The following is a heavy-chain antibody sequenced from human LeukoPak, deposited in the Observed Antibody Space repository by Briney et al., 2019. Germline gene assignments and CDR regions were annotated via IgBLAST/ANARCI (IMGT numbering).Heavy chain of an antibody. CDR2: IYYSGST. J-gene: IGHJ6*03. CDR3: ERTRPSGLRFFLGYYYMDV. D-gene: IGHD3-3*01. CDR1: GGSISSSSYY. Sequence: SETLSLTCTVSGGSISSSSYYWGWIRQPPGKGLEWIGSIYYSGSTYYNPSLKSRVTISVDTSKNQFSLKLSSVTAADTAVYYCERTRPSGLRFFLGYYYMDVWGKGTTVTVSS. V-gene: IGHV4-39*01.